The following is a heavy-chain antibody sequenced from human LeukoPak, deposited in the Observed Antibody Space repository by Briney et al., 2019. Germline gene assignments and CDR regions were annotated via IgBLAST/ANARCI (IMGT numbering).Heavy chain of an antibody. V-gene: IGHV5-51*01. CDR1: GYSFTSYW. CDR3: AVRSSSSSFDY. Sequence: GESLKISCKGSGYSFTSYWIGWVRQMPGKGPEWMGIIYPGDSDTRYSPSFQGQVTISADKSITTAYLQWSSLKASDTAMYYCAVRSSSSSFDYWGQGTLVTVSS. D-gene: IGHD6-6*01. J-gene: IGHJ4*02. CDR2: IYPGDSDT.